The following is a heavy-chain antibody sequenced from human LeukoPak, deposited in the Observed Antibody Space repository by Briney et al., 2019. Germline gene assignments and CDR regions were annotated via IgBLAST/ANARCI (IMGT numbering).Heavy chain of an antibody. J-gene: IGHJ4*02. D-gene: IGHD2-15*01. V-gene: IGHV4-59*01. Sequence: SETLSLTCTVSGYSISSYYWSWIRQPPGKGLEWIGYIYYSGSTNYNPSLKSRVTISVDTSKNQFSLKLSSVTAADTAVYYCARSGGYCSGGSCEIDYWGQGTLVTVSS. CDR2: IYYSGST. CDR1: GYSISSYY. CDR3: ARSGGYCSGGSCEIDY.